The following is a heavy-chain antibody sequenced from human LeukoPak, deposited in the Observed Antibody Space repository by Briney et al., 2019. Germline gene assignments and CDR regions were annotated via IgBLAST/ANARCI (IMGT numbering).Heavy chain of an antibody. V-gene: IGHV3-74*01. CDR3: ARSTTVVTINY. D-gene: IGHD4-23*01. Sequence: GSLRLSCAASGFTFSSYWMHWVRQAPGKGLVWVSRINTDGSSTSYADSVKGRFTISRDNAKNTLYLQMNSLRAEDTAVYYCARSTTVVTINYWGQGTLVTVSS. CDR2: INTDGSST. CDR1: GFTFSSYW. J-gene: IGHJ4*02.